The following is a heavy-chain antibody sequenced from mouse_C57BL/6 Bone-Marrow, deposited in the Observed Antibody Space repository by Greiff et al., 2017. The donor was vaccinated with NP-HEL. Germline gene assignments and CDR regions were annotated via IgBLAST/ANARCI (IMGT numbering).Heavy chain of an antibody. Sequence: EVQLQESGGGLVQPGGSLSLSCAASGFTFTDYYMSWVRQPPGKALEWLGFISNEANGYTTEYSSSVKGRFTISSDNSQISLYLQMNALRAEDSATYYCARDSSGYWFAYWGQGTLVTVSA. V-gene: IGHV7-3*01. D-gene: IGHD3-2*02. J-gene: IGHJ3*01. CDR2: ISNEANGYTT. CDR1: GFTFTDYY. CDR3: ARDSSGYWFAY.